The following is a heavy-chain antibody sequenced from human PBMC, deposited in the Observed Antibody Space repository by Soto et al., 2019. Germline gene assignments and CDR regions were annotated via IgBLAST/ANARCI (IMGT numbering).Heavy chain of an antibody. CDR1: GFTFSSYA. CDR3: ARDIRYYDFWSGYPQGPIDY. D-gene: IGHD3-3*01. V-gene: IGHV3-30-3*01. CDR2: ISYDGSNK. J-gene: IGHJ4*02. Sequence: PGGSLRLSCAASGFTFSSYAMHWVRQAPGKGLEWVAVISYDGSNKYYADSVKGRFTISRDNSKNTLYLQMNSLRAEDTAVYYCARDIRYYDFWSGYPQGPIDYWGQGTLVTVSS.